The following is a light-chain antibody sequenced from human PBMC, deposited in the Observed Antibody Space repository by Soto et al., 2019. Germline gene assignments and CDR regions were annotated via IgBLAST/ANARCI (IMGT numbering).Light chain of an antibody. J-gene: IGLJ2*01. V-gene: IGLV2-14*01. Sequence: QSALTQPASVSGSPGQSITISCTGTSSDIGGYNYISWYQQLPGKAPKFIIYDVRNRPSGVSNRFSGSRSGNTASLTISGLQAEDEADYYCSSYTSSSTVIFGGGTKLTFL. CDR1: SSDIGGYNY. CDR2: DVR. CDR3: SSYTSSSTVI.